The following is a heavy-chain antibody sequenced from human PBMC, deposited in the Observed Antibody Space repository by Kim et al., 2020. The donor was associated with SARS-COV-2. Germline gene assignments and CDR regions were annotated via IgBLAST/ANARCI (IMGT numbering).Heavy chain of an antibody. CDR3: SRLRYYHILTGSGAAFAI. V-gene: IGHV4-59*13. J-gene: IGHJ3*02. D-gene: IGHD3-9*01. CDR2: IYYSGST. Sequence: SETLSLTCTVSGGSISSYYWSWIRQPPGKGLEWIGYIYYSGSTNYNPSLKSRVTISVDTSKNQFSLKLSSVTAADTTVYYCSRLRYYHILTGSGAAFAI. CDR1: GGSISSYY.